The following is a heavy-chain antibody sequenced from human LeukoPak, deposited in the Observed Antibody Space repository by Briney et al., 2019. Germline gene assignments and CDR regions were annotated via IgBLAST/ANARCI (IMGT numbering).Heavy chain of an antibody. D-gene: IGHD4-17*01. Sequence: GGSLRLSCAASGFTFSDAYMDWVRQAPGKGLQWVGRIRNKPHSYTTDYAASVKGRFTISRDDSKNSLFLQMNSLKIEDTAVYYCTRGRHGDYFDPWGLGTLVTVSS. V-gene: IGHV3-72*01. CDR3: TRGRHGDYFDP. CDR1: GFTFSDAY. J-gene: IGHJ4*02. CDR2: IRNKPHSYTT.